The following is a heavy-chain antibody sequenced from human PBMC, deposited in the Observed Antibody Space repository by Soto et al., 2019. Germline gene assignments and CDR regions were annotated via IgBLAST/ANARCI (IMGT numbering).Heavy chain of an antibody. V-gene: IGHV4-39*02. CDR3: ARDLGYDNYYYYGMDV. J-gene: IGHJ6*02. D-gene: IGHD3-22*01. CDR2: IYYSGST. Sequence: SETLSLTCTVSGGSISSSSYFWGWIRQPPGKGLEWIGTIYYSGSTYYNPSLKSRVTISVDTSKNDFSLRLSSVTAADTAVYYCARDLGYDNYYYYGMDVWGQGTTVTVSS. CDR1: GGSISSSSYF.